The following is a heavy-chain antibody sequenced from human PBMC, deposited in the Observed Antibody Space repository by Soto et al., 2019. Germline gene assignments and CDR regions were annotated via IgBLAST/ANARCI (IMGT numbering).Heavy chain of an antibody. D-gene: IGHD3-10*01. V-gene: IGHV3-53*01. J-gene: IGHJ4*02. CDR1: GFTVSNNY. CDR2: IYSGGYT. Sequence: EVQLVESGGGLIQPGGSLRLSCAVSGFTVSNNYMSWVRQAPGKGLEGVSVIYSGGYTAYGDSVKGRFTISRDNSKNTQYPQINGLGAGDPAVFYWATQPGGGGYWGQGTLVTVSS. CDR3: ATQPGGGGY.